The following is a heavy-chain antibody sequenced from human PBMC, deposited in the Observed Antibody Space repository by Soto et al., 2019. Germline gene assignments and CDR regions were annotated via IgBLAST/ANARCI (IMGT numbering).Heavy chain of an antibody. Sequence: QVQLQESGPGLVKPSGTLSLTCAVSGGSISSSNWWSWVRQHPGKGLEWIGEIYHSGSTNYNPSLESRATISVDKSKNQFSRKLSSVTAADTAVYYCARVLGSGSGWDYYYYGMDVWGQGTTVTVSS. D-gene: IGHD6-19*01. V-gene: IGHV4-4*02. CDR2: IYHSGST. CDR1: GGSISSSNW. CDR3: ARVLGSGSGWDYYYYGMDV. J-gene: IGHJ6*02.